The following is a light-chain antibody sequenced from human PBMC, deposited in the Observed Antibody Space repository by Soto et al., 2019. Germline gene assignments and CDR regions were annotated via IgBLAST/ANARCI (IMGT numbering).Light chain of an antibody. CDR1: SSDIGNYNY. Sequence: QSALTQPPSASGSPGQSVTISCTGTSSDIGNYNYVSWYQQHPGKAPQLMIYEVNKRPSGVPDRFSGSKSGNTASLTVSGNKVEDAADYYCSSYAGRNNVVFGGGTKLTVL. J-gene: IGLJ3*02. CDR3: SSYAGRNNVV. CDR2: EVN. V-gene: IGLV2-8*01.